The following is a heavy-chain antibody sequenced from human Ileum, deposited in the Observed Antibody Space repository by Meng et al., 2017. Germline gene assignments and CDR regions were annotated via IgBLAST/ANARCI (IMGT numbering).Heavy chain of an antibody. J-gene: IGHJ4*02. CDR3: PRVPAHYYSRQLGHFDY. CDR2: MSYDGSNQ. D-gene: IGHD3-22*01. CDR1: GFTCSTYA. Sequence: GGPRRSPGAGLGFTCSTYAMHWVRHAPGKGLEWVAVMSYDGSNQYYADSVKGRFTISRDNSKSTLYLQINSLRAEDTAVYYCPRVPAHYYSRQLGHFDYWGQGTLVTVSS. V-gene: IGHV3-30*01.